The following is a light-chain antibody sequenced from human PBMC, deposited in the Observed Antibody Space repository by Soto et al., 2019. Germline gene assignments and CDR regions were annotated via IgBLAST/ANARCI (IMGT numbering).Light chain of an antibody. CDR3: AEWEDSLNGTV. Sequence: QSVLTQPPSVSEAPRQRVTISCSGSSSNIGNNAVNWYQQLPGKAPKLLIYYDDLLPSGVSDRFSGSKSGTSASLAISGLQSEDEADYYCAEWEDSLNGTVFGGGTKVTVL. V-gene: IGLV1-36*01. CDR2: YDD. CDR1: SSNIGNNA. J-gene: IGLJ2*01.